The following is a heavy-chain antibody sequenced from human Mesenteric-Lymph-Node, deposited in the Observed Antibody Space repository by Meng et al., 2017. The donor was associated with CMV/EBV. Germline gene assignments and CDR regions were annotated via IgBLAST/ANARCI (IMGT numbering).Heavy chain of an antibody. CDR3: ARQHDFSPDGMDV. V-gene: IGHV4-31*11. D-gene: IGHD3-3*01. Sequence: SETLSLTCAVSGGSISSGGYYWSWIRQHREKGLEWIGYIYYSGRTYYNPSLKSRVSISVVTSKNQFSLKLYSVTAADTAVYHCARQHDFSPDGMDVWGQGTTVTVS. CDR2: IYYSGRT. CDR1: GGSISSGGYY. J-gene: IGHJ6*02.